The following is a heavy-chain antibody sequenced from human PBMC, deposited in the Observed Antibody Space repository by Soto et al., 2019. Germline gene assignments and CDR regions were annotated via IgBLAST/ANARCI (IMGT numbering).Heavy chain of an antibody. CDR2: ISAYNGNT. D-gene: IGHD6-19*01. CDR1: GYTFTSYG. Sequence: GASVKVSCKASGYTFTSYGISWVRQAPGQGLEWMGWISAYNGNTNHAQKLQGRVTMTTDTSTSTAYMELRSLRSDDTAVYYCARQSLDWGPQWLVYGFDYWGQGTLVTVSS. V-gene: IGHV1-18*01. J-gene: IGHJ4*02. CDR3: ARQSLDWGPQWLVYGFDY.